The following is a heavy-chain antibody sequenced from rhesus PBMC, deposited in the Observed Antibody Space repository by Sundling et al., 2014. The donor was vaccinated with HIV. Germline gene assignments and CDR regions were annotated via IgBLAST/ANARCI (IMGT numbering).Heavy chain of an antibody. CDR1: GLTFDDYA. CDR3: AIKVEVTFDY. D-gene: IGHD3-16*01. V-gene: IGHV3-201*01. Sequence: EVYLVESGGGVVQPGGSLRLSCAASGLTFDDYAMHWVRQAPGKGLEWVSGINWSGDRTGYADSVKGRFTISRDNAKNSLYLQMNRLRAEDTAFYYCAIKVEVTFDYWGQGVLVTVSS. J-gene: IGHJ4*01. CDR2: INWSGDRT.